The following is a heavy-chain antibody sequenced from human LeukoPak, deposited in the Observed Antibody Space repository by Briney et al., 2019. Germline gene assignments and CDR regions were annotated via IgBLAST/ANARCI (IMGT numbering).Heavy chain of an antibody. CDR2: IYWNDDK. Sequence: SGPTLVKPTQTLTLTYTFSGFSLSTSGVGVGWIRQPPGKALEWLALIYWNDDKRYSPSLKSRLTITKDTSKNQVVLTMTNMDPVDTATYYCAHSGTVTTPHDAFDIWGQGTMVTVSS. CDR3: AHSGTVTTPHDAFDI. J-gene: IGHJ3*02. V-gene: IGHV2-5*01. D-gene: IGHD4-17*01. CDR1: GFSLSTSGVG.